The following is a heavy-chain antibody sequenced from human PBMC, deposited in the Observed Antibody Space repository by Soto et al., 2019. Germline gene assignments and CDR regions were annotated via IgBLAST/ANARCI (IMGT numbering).Heavy chain of an antibody. V-gene: IGHV1-69*02. CDR3: ANLRGDYSSSSWFVT. J-gene: IGHJ5*02. Sequence: SVKVSCKASGCTFSSYTISWVRQAPGQGLEWMARIITILGIANSAQEFNGRVTITADKSTSTAYMEMSSLRSEDMAVYYCANLRGDYSSSSWFVTWGQGTLVTVTS. CDR2: IITILGIA. D-gene: IGHD6-6*01. CDR1: GCTFSSYT.